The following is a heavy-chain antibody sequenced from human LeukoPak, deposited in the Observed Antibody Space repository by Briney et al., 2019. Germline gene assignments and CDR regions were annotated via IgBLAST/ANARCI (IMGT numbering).Heavy chain of an antibody. Sequence: ASVKVSCKASGYTFSSYAMNWVRQAPGQGLEWMGWISAYNGNTNYAQKLQGRVTMTTDTSTSTAYMELRSLRSDDTAVYYCARGYRDHYYGSGKFLGYFDYWGQGTLVTVSS. CDR1: GYTFSSYA. D-gene: IGHD3-10*01. CDR2: ISAYNGNT. CDR3: ARGYRDHYYGSGKFLGYFDY. V-gene: IGHV1-18*01. J-gene: IGHJ4*02.